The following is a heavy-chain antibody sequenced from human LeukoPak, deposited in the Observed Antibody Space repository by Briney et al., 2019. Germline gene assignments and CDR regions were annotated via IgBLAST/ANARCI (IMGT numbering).Heavy chain of an antibody. CDR2: IYSGGNT. V-gene: IGHV3-66*01. Sequence: GGSLRLSCAASGFTVSSNYMNWVRQAPGKGLEWVSVIYSGGNTYHADSVKGRFTISRDSFKNTVYLQMNSLRAEDTAVYYCARAPLSPYHYDPQRPKGYFDYWGQGTLVTVSS. D-gene: IGHD3-22*01. CDR1: GFTVSSNY. CDR3: ARAPLSPYHYDPQRPKGYFDY. J-gene: IGHJ4*02.